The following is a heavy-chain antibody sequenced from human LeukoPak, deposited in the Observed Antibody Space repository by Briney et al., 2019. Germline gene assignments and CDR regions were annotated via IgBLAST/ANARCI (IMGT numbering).Heavy chain of an antibody. CDR3: AKDRYDTFDY. Sequence: GGSLRLSCAASGFTFSSYNMNWVRQAPGKGLEWVSYISSSTGAIYYADSVRGRFTISRDNAKNSLYLQMNSLRAEDTAVYYCAKDRYDTFDYWGQGTLVTVSS. J-gene: IGHJ4*02. CDR1: GFTFSSYN. D-gene: IGHD3-22*01. V-gene: IGHV3-48*01. CDR2: ISSSTGAI.